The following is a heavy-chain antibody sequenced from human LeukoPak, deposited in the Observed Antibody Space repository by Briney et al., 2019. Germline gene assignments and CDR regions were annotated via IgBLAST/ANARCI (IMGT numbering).Heavy chain of an antibody. Sequence: SQTLSLTCAISGDSVSSNSAAWNWITQSPSRSLECLGRTYYRSKWYNDYAISVKSRITIDADTSKNQFSLQLNSVSPEDTAVYYCARVNSWTEEPDTGFDYWGQGILVTVSS. V-gene: IGHV6-1*01. CDR3: ARVNSWTEEPDTGFDY. J-gene: IGHJ4*02. D-gene: IGHD1-14*01. CDR1: GDSVSSNSAA. CDR2: TYYRSKWYN.